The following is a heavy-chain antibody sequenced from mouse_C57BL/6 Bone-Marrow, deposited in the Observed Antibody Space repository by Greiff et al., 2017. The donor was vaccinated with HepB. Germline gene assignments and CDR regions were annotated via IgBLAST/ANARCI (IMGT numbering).Heavy chain of an antibody. CDR2: ISDGGSYT. D-gene: IGHD2-4*01. CDR3: ARDNYDF. J-gene: IGHJ3*01. CDR1: GFTFSSYA. Sequence: EVKLMESGGGLVKPGGSLKLSCAASGFTFSSYAMSWVRQTPEKRLEWVATISDGGSYTYYPDNVKGRFTISRDNAKNNLYLQMSHLKAEDTAMYYCARDNYDFWGQGTLVTVSA. V-gene: IGHV5-4*01.